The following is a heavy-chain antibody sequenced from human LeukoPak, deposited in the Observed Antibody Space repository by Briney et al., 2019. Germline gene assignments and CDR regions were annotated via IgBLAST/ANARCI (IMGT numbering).Heavy chain of an antibody. CDR3: ARGSRVIDY. J-gene: IGHJ4*02. D-gene: IGHD2-15*01. Sequence: GGSLRLSCAASGFTFSDYYKSWIRQAPGKGLEWVSFISSSGSYTMSAGSVKGRFTISRDNAKNSLYLQMNSLRAEDTAVYYCARGSRVIDYWGQGTLVTVSS. CDR1: GFTFSDYY. CDR2: ISSSGSYT. V-gene: IGHV3-11*05.